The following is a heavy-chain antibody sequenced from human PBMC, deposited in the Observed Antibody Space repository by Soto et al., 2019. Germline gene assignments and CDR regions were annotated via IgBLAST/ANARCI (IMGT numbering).Heavy chain of an antibody. CDR3: ARSQLRDIVVVPAANPFDY. J-gene: IGHJ4*02. V-gene: IGHV2-70*01. CDR1: GFSLSTSGMC. D-gene: IGHD2-2*01. CDR2: IDWDDDK. Sequence: GSGPTLVNPTQTLTLTCTFSGFSLSTSGMCVSWIRQPPGKALEWLALIDWDDDKYYSTSLKTRLTISKDTSKNQVVLTMTNMDPVDTATYYCARSQLRDIVVVPAANPFDYWGQGTLVTVSS.